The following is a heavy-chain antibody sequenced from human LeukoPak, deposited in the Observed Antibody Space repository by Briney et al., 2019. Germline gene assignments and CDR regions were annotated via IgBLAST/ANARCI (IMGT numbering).Heavy chain of an antibody. CDR2: INPNSGDT. D-gene: IGHD3-10*01. V-gene: IGHV1-2*02. CDR1: GYTFTGYF. Sequence: ASVKVSCKASGYTFTGYFMRWVRQPPGQGLEWVGWINPNSGDTNYAQKFQGRVTMTRDTSISTAYVELSRLRSDDTGVCYCARDSDPTYYFDSGPYHVYWGQGTLVTVSS. J-gene: IGHJ4*02. CDR3: ARDSDPTYYFDSGPYHVY.